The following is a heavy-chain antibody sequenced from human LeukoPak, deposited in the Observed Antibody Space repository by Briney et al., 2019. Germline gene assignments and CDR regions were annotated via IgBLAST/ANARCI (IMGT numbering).Heavy chain of an antibody. CDR1: GGSVSSSSFY. CDR3: ARQFYYDSGGSHY. J-gene: IGHJ4*02. Sequence: PSETLSLTCTVSGGSVSSSSFYWGWIRQPPGKGLEWIGSIFYSGSTYYNPSLESRVTISVDTSKNQFSLKLSSVTAADTAVYYCARQFYYDSGGSHYSGQGTLVTVSS. CDR2: IFYSGST. V-gene: IGHV4-39*01. D-gene: IGHD3-22*01.